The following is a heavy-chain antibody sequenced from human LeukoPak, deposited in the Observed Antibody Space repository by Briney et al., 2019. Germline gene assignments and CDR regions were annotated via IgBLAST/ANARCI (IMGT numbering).Heavy chain of an antibody. CDR1: GGTFSSYA. D-gene: IGHD3-9*01. Sequence: GASVKVSCKASGGTFSSYAISWVRQAPGQGLEWMGMIIPILGIANYAQKFQGRVTITADKSTSTAYMELSSLRSEDTAVYYCARAPTTYYDILTGFAWFDPWGQGTLVTVSS. V-gene: IGHV1-69*04. J-gene: IGHJ5*02. CDR2: IIPILGIA. CDR3: ARAPTTYYDILTGFAWFDP.